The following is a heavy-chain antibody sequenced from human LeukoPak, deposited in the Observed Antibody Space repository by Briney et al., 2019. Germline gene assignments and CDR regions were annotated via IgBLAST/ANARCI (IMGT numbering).Heavy chain of an antibody. Sequence: ASVKVSCKASGYTFTGYYMHWVRQAPGQGLEWMGRINPNSGGTNYAQKFQGRVTMTRDTSISTAYMELSRLRSGDTAVYYCARVLLWFGEFGSWFDPWGQGTLVTVSS. CDR2: INPNSGGT. V-gene: IGHV1-2*06. D-gene: IGHD3-10*01. CDR1: GYTFTGYY. J-gene: IGHJ5*02. CDR3: ARVLLWFGEFGSWFDP.